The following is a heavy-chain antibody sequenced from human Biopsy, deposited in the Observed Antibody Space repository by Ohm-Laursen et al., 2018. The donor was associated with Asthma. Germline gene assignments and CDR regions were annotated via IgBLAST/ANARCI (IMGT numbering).Heavy chain of an antibody. CDR1: GYTFTSTVYG. Sequence: SVKVSCKASGYTFTSTVYGISWVRQAPGQGLEWMGWIRPHTGDTNYAQMLRGRVTMTTDTSMSTAYMELRGLRSDDTAVYYCARDPGGFDPWGQGTLVTVSS. D-gene: IGHD3-10*01. V-gene: IGHV1-18*01. CDR3: ARDPGGFDP. J-gene: IGHJ5*02. CDR2: IRPHTGDT.